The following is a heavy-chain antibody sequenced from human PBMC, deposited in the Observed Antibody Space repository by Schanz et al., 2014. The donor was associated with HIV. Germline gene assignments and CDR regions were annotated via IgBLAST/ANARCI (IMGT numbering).Heavy chain of an antibody. Sequence: QVQLVESGGGVVQPGRSLRLSCAASGFTFRSYGMHWVRQSPGKGLEWVAVLSYDGTNKYYADSVRGRFSISRDNSKNTLYLQMNSLTAEDTAVYYCANGPGPLQHSDYYSGMDVWGQGTTVTVSS. CDR1: GFTFRSYG. J-gene: IGHJ6*02. CDR3: ANGPGPLQHSDYYSGMDV. D-gene: IGHD7-27*01. CDR2: LSYDGTNK. V-gene: IGHV3-30*18.